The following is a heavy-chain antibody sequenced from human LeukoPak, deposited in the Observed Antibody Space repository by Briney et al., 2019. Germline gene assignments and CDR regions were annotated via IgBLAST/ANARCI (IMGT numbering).Heavy chain of an antibody. J-gene: IGHJ3*02. Sequence: SETLSLTCAVYGGSFSGYYWSWIRQPPGKGLEWIGYIYYSGSTNYNPSLKSRVTISVDTSKNQFSLKLSSVTAADTAVYYCARPYTAAADDAFDIWGQGTMVTVSS. CDR3: ARPYTAAADDAFDI. D-gene: IGHD6-13*01. CDR2: IYYSGST. CDR1: GGSFSGYY. V-gene: IGHV4-59*08.